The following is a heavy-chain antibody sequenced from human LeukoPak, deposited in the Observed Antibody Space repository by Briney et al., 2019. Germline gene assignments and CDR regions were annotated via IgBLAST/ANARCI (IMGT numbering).Heavy chain of an antibody. CDR1: GFTFSSYG. D-gene: IGHD2-2*01. CDR3: ARDAFPYCTSTSCYPYYCDY. Sequence: GGSLRLSCAASGFTFSSYGMHWVRQAPGKGLEWVAFIRYDGSNKYYADSVKGRFTISRDNSKNTLYLQMNSLRAEDTAVYYCARDAFPYCTSTSCYPYYCDYWGQGTLVTVSS. J-gene: IGHJ4*02. V-gene: IGHV3-30*02. CDR2: IRYDGSNK.